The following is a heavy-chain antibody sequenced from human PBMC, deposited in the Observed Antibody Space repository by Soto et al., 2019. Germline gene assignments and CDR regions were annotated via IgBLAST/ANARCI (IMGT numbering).Heavy chain of an antibody. V-gene: IGHV4-30-4*01. CDR2: IYNRGNT. J-gene: IGHJ4*02. CDR1: GVSISDDNYY. CDR3: AGGLSGDKVDQ. Sequence: SETLSLTCTVSGVSISDDNYYWSWIRQPPGKDLEWIGHIYNRGNTYNNPSLRSRLTISLDTSKSQFSLNLNSVTAADTAVYYCAGGLSGDKVDQWGQGTLVTLSS. D-gene: IGHD2-21*01.